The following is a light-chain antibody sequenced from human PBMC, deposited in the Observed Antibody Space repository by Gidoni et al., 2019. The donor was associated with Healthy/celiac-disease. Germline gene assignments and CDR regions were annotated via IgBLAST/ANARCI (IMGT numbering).Light chain of an antibody. J-gene: IGKJ1*01. Sequence: EIVLTQSPGTLSLSPGERATLSCRASQSVSSSYLAWYQQKPGQAPRLLIYGASSRATGIPDRFSGSGSGTDFTLLLSRLEPEDFAVYYCQQYGSSPRTFGQGTKVEIK. V-gene: IGKV3-20*01. CDR1: QSVSSSY. CDR3: QQYGSSPRT. CDR2: GAS.